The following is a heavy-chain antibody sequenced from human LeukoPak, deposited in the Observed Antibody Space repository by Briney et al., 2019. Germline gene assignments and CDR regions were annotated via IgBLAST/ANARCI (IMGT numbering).Heavy chain of an antibody. D-gene: IGHD2-21*02. J-gene: IGHJ4*02. CDR2: IYTSGST. CDR3: ARVPGSSCGGDCYFDY. V-gene: IGHV4-61*02. Sequence: SQTLSLTCTVSGGSISRGSYYWSWIRQSAGKGLEWIGRIYTSGSTNYNPSLKSRVTISVDKSKNQLSLKLSSVTAADTAVYYCARVPGSSCGGDCYFDYWGQGTQVTVSS. CDR1: GGSISRGSYY.